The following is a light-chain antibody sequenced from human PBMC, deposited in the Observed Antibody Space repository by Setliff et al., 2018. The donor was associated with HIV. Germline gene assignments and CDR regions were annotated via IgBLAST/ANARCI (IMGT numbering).Light chain of an antibody. CDR1: SSDVGSYNL. J-gene: IGLJ2*01. CDR3: CSYAGSAYVI. CDR2: EVS. V-gene: IGLV2-23*02. Sequence: SGPGSPGQSITISCTGTSSDVGSYNLVSWYQQHPGRAPKLMIYEVSKRPSGVSNRFSGSKSGNTASLTISGLQADDETDYYCCSYAGSAYVIFGGGTKVTVL.